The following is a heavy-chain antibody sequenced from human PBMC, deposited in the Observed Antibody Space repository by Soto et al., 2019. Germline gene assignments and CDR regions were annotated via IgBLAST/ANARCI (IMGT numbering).Heavy chain of an antibody. Sequence: SETLSLTCTVSGGSIRSYYWSWIRQPPGKGLEWIGYIYYSGSTNYNPSLKSRVTISVDTSKNQFSLKLSSVTAADTAVYYCARSGSEDYYDSSGYYHPVDYWGQGTLVTVSS. D-gene: IGHD3-22*01. CDR3: ARSGSEDYYDSSGYYHPVDY. V-gene: IGHV4-59*01. CDR1: GGSIRSYY. J-gene: IGHJ4*02. CDR2: IYYSGST.